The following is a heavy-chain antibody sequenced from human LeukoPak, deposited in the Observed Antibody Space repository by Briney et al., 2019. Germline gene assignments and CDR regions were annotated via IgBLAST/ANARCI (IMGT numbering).Heavy chain of an antibody. D-gene: IGHD1-26*01. CDR1: GFTFDDYG. CDR3: ARSRNGAYQAFDI. CDR2: INWNGYST. Sequence: GGSLRLSCAASGFTFDDYGMSWVRQAPGKGLEWVSGINWNGYSTGYADSVRGRFTISRDNAKNSLYLQINSLRAEDTALYYCARSRNGAYQAFDIWGQGTMVTVSS. V-gene: IGHV3-20*04. J-gene: IGHJ3*02.